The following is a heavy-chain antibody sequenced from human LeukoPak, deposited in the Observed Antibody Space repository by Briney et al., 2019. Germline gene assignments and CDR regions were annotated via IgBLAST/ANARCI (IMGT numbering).Heavy chain of an antibody. D-gene: IGHD3-10*01. J-gene: IGHJ5*02. Sequence: GASVKVSCKASGYTFTRYAMNWLRQAPGQGLEWMGWMNPNNGNTGYAQKFQGRVTMTRDTSISTAYMELRGLRSEDTAVYYCVRDGEGVAISVNYWFDPWGQGTLVTVSS. CDR1: GYTFTRYA. CDR2: MNPNNGNT. CDR3: VRDGEGVAISVNYWFDP. V-gene: IGHV1-8*01.